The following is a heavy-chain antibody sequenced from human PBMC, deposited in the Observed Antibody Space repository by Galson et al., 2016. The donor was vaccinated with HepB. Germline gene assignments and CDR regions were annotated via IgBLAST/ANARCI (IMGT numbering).Heavy chain of an antibody. D-gene: IGHD2-21*01. CDR2: IYYNGAT. J-gene: IGHJ4*02. V-gene: IGHV4-31*03. CDR1: GDSVSSGTDF. Sequence: TLSLTCNVSGDSVSSGTDFWTWIRQHPGKGLVWIGHIYYNGATYYNPSLKSRVFMSLDASKNQFSLNLNSVTAADTAVYYCARERASGVQGPYYFVFWGQGTLVTVSS. CDR3: ARERASGVQGPYYFVF.